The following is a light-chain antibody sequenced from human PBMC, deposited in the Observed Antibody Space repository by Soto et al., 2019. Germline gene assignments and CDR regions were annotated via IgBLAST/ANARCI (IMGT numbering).Light chain of an antibody. J-gene: IGLJ1*01. CDR1: SGDVGGYNY. CDR2: DVN. CDR3: SSYAGTHVV. V-gene: IGLV2-8*01. Sequence: QSALTQPPSASGPPGQPVTVSCTGTSGDVGGYNYVSWYQQHPDKAPKLMIYDVNQPPSGVPDRFSGSKSGNTASLTVSGLQAEDEADYYCSSYAGTHVVFGTGTKVTVL.